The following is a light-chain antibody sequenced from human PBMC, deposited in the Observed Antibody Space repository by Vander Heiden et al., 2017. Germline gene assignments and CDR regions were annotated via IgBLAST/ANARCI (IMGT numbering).Light chain of an antibody. CDR2: DAS. J-gene: IGKJ4*01. V-gene: IGKV1-33*01. CDR3: QQEDNLPLT. CDR1: QDISNY. Sequence: DIQMTHSPSSLSASVGDRVTITCQASQDISNYLNWYQQKPGKAPKLLIYDASNLETGVPSRFSGSGSGTDFTFTISSLQPEDIATYYCQQEDNLPLTFGGGTKVEIK.